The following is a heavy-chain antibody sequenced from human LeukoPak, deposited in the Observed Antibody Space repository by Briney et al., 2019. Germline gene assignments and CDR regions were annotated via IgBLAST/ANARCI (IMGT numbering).Heavy chain of an antibody. J-gene: IGHJ4*02. CDR3: AGGGTRQVVITEVFFAY. D-gene: IGHD4-23*01. V-gene: IGHV4-34*01. CDR2: INHSGST. Sequence: PSETLSLTCAVYGGSFSGYYWSWIRQPPGKGLEWIGEINHSGSTNYNPSLKSRVTISVDTSKNQFSLKLSSVTAADTAVYYCAGGGTRQVVITEVFFAYWGQGPLVTVSS. CDR1: GGSFSGYY.